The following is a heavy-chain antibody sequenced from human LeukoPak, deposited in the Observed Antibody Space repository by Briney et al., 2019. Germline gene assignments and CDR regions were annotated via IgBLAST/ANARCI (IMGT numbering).Heavy chain of an antibody. V-gene: IGHV1-2*02. J-gene: IGHJ4*02. D-gene: IGHD6-13*01. CDR2: INPNSGGT. Sequence: SVEGSFQGFWLPFHRQYMHWKRTAPGPGVGGVGWINPNSGGTNYAQKFQGRVTMTRDTSISTAYMELSRLRSDDTAVFYCAREEVIAAAGPTLDYWGQGALVTVSS. CDR3: AREEVIAAAGPTLDY. CDR1: WLPFHRQY.